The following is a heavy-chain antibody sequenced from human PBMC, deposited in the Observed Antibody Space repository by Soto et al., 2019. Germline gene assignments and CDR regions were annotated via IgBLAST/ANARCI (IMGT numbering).Heavy chain of an antibody. D-gene: IGHD2-15*01. V-gene: IGHV1-18*01. CDR3: AREGRIVGAVNTYYYYGMDV. J-gene: IGHJ6*02. Sequence: QVQLVQSGAEVKKPGASVKVSCKASGYTFTNYGLSWVRQAPGQGLEWMGWISTNKGNTNYAQKFQGGVTMTTDTATSTAYMELRSLRSDDTAVYYCAREGRIVGAVNTYYYYGMDVWGRGTTVTVS. CDR1: GYTFTNYG. CDR2: ISTNKGNT.